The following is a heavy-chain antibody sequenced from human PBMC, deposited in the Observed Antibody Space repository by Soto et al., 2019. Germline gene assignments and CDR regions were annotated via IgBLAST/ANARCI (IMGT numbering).Heavy chain of an antibody. J-gene: IGHJ4*02. CDR1: GFTFSTYA. Sequence: GGSLRLSCAASGFTFSTYAMTWVRQAPGKGLEWVSAISGSGGSTYYADSVKGRFTISRDNSKNALYLQMNSLRAEDTAVYYCATGPNPYDILTGYHNWGQGTLDTVSS. D-gene: IGHD3-9*01. CDR3: ATGPNPYDILTGYHN. V-gene: IGHV3-23*01. CDR2: ISGSGGST.